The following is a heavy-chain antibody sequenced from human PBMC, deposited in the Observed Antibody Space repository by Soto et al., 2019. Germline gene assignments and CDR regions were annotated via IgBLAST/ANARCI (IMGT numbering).Heavy chain of an antibody. CDR1: VYTFTRYG. CDR2: ISGYNGDA. Sequence: ASVTVSCKASVYTFTRYGISWVRQAPGQGLQWMGWISGYNGDANYAQRFQGRVSMTIDTSTTTAYMELRTLTSDDTAVYYCAKNGQPPYYYYGLDVRGQGTTVTVSS. D-gene: IGHD2-8*01. CDR3: AKNGQPPYYYYGLDV. J-gene: IGHJ6*02. V-gene: IGHV1-18*01.